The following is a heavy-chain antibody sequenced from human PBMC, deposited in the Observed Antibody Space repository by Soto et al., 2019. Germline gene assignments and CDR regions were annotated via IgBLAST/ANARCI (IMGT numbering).Heavy chain of an antibody. D-gene: IGHD3-10*01. V-gene: IGHV1-18*01. CDR1: VFGEG. CDR3: ARRGPQYMDV. J-gene: IGHJ6*04. CDR2: INVHNGQT. Sequence: QDPLVQSGAEVEKPGASVKVSCKASVFGEGISWVRQAPGQGLEWMGWINVHNGQTEYAEKFEGRVTMTSETSTNTGYMELRALRPDDTAVYYCARRGPQYMDVWGKGTTVIVSS.